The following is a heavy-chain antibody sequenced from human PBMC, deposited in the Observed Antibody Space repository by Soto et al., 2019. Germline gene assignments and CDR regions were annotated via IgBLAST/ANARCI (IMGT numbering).Heavy chain of an antibody. V-gene: IGHV3-23*01. J-gene: IGHJ4*02. D-gene: IGHD2-21*02. CDR2: ISGSGGST. CDR3: AKDGSWGDHYYFDN. CDR1: RFVDISGA. Sequence: PWGCVRQCGAEGRFVDISGAMILISKAPGKGLEWVSSISGSGGSTYYSDSVRGRFTISRDNSKKMLYLEMNSLKGDDTAVYYCAKDGSWGDHYYFDNWGQGTLATVSS.